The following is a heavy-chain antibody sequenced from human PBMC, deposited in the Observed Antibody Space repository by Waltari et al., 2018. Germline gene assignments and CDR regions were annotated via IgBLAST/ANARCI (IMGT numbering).Heavy chain of an antibody. Sequence: QLQLQQSGPGLVKPSESLSLTCAASGESMSSNSFRSGVRQSPGKGLEWIGQVHRSGRTNYNPSLASRVTISIDMSNSQFSLRVPSPTAADTAMYYCARDRGRGLYLDSWSQGTLVTVSP. J-gene: IGHJ4*02. CDR2: VHRSGRT. CDR3: ARDRGRGLYLDS. D-gene: IGHD2-15*01. V-gene: IGHV4-4*02. CDR1: GESMSSNSF.